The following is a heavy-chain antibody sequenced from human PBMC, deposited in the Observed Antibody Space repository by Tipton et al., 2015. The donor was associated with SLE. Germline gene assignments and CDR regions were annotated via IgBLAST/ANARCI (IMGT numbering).Heavy chain of an antibody. Sequence: TLSLTCAVYGGSFSGYYWSWIRQSPGKGLEWIGEINHSGSTSYNPSLKSRVTISVDTSKNQFSLNLSSVTAADTAVYYCARVSFPSSSWSGHFDYWGQGTLVTVSS. CDR2: INHSGST. J-gene: IGHJ4*02. CDR3: ARVSFPSSSWSGHFDY. V-gene: IGHV4-34*01. CDR1: GGSFSGYY. D-gene: IGHD6-13*01.